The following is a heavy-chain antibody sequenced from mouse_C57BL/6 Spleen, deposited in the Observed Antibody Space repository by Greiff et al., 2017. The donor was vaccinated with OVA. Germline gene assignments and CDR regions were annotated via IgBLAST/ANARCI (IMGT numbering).Heavy chain of an antibody. CDR2: INPSSGYT. J-gene: IGHJ2*01. D-gene: IGHD1-1*01. Sequence: QVQLQQSGAELAKPGASVKLSCKASGYTFTSYWMHWVKQRPGQGLEWIGYINPSSGYTKYNQKFKDKATLTADKSSSTAYMQLSSLTYEDSAVYYCARREDLIYYYGSSLDYWGQGTTLTVSS. CDR3: ARREDLIYYYGSSLDY. CDR1: GYTFTSYW. V-gene: IGHV1-7*01.